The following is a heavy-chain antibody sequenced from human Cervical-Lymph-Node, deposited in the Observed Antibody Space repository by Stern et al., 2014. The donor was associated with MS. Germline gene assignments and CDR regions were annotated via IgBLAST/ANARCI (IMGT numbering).Heavy chain of an antibody. CDR1: GGAISSGGYY. D-gene: IGHD1-20*01. V-gene: IGHV4-31*03. J-gene: IGHJ4*02. Sequence: QVQLQESGPGLVKPSQTLSLTCTVSGGAISSGGYYWSWIRQHPGKGLEWIGYIYYSGSTYYNPSLKSRVTISVDTSKNQFSLKLSSVTAADTAVYYCARDNWNHGKYFDYWGQGTLVTVSS. CDR2: IYYSGST. CDR3: ARDNWNHGKYFDY.